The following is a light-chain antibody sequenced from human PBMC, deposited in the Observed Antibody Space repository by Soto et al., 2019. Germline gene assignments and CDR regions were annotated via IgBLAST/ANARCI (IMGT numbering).Light chain of an antibody. V-gene: IGKV4-1*01. J-gene: IGKJ1*01. CDR1: QSVLYSSNNKNY. CDR3: QQYYSNHCT. CDR2: WAS. Sequence: DIVMTQSPDSLAVSLGERATINCKSSQSVLYSSNNKNYLAWYQQKPGQPPKLLIYWASTRESGVPDRFSGSGSGTDFTLTISSLQAEDVAVYYCQQYYSNHCTFGQGTKVEIK.